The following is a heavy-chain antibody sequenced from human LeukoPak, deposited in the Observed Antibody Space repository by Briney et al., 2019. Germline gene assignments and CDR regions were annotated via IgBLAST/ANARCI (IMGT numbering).Heavy chain of an antibody. CDR3: ASRSAYYFDY. CDR2: IYHSGST. V-gene: IGHV4-30-2*01. J-gene: IGHJ4*02. CDR1: GGSISSGGYS. Sequence: PSETLSLTCAVSGGSISSGGYSWSWIRQPPGTGLEWIGYIYHSGSTYYNPSLKSRVTISVDRSKNQFSLKLSSVTAADTAVYYCASRSAYYFDYWGQGTLVTVSS.